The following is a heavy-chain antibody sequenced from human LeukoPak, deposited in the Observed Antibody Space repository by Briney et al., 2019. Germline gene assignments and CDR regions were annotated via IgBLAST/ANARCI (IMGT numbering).Heavy chain of an antibody. CDR2: ISGGAIST. J-gene: IGHJ4*02. CDR1: GFTFSSYG. D-gene: IGHD1-26*01. V-gene: IGHV3-23*01. Sequence: GGSLRLSCAASGFTFSSYGMSWVRQAPGKGLEWVSAISGGAISTYYADSVKGRFTISRDNSKNTLYLQMNSLRAEDTALYYCAKAGSIRFDYWGQGTLVTVSS. CDR3: AKAGSIRFDY.